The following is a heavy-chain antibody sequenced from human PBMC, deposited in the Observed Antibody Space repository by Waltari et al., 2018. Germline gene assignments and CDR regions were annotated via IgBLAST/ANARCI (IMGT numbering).Heavy chain of an antibody. CDR2: INHSGST. V-gene: IGHV4-34*01. CDR1: GGSLSGNS. Sequence: QVQLQQWGAGWLKLSGTLSLPAAVYGGSLSGNSWSWIGRPPGKGLEWIGEINHSGSTNYNPSLKSRVTISVDTSKNQFSLKLSSVTAADTAVYYCARGAGVFRYYYMDVWGKGTTVTISS. CDR3: ARGAGVFRYYYMDV. J-gene: IGHJ6*03. D-gene: IGHD3-10*01.